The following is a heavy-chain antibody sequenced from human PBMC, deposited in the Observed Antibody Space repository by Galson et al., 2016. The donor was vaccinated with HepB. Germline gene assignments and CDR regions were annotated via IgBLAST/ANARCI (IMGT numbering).Heavy chain of an antibody. D-gene: IGHD3-22*01. V-gene: IGHV4-31*03. CDR2: IYYSGTT. Sequence: TLSLTCSVSNGSISTGGYYWSWLRQHPGKGLEWIGHIYYSGTTSYNSSLKSRLSISIDKSKNQFSMNLTSVNVADTAVYYCARRVSGYFNSWGQGTLVTVSS. CDR1: NGSISTGGYY. CDR3: ARRVSGYFNS. J-gene: IGHJ5*02.